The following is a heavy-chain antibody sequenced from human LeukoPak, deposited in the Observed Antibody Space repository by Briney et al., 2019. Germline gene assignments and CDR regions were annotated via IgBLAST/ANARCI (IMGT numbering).Heavy chain of an antibody. V-gene: IGHV4-31*03. D-gene: IGHD6-13*01. CDR1: GGSISSGGYY. CDR2: IYYSGST. Sequence: SETLSLTCTVSGGSISSGGYYWSWIRQHPGKGLEWIGYIYYSGSTYYNPSLKSRVTVSVDKSKNQFSLKLSSVTAADTAVYYCARGWSTGQIAAAGSDDAFDIWGQGTMVTVSS. CDR3: ARGWSTGQIAAAGSDDAFDI. J-gene: IGHJ3*02.